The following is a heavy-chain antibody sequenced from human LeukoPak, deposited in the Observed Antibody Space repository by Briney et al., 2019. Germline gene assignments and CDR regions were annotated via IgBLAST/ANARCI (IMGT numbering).Heavy chain of an antibody. CDR1: GFSFSNYG. CDR2: ITGNGATT. D-gene: IGHD5-24*01. V-gene: IGHV3-23*01. J-gene: IGHJ4*02. Sequence: GGSLRLSCAASGFSFSNYGMNWVRQAPGKGLEWVSGITGNGATTYYADSVKGRFTISRDNSRNTVYLQMNSLRAEDTAVYYCAKTVDGYPDWGQGTLVTVSS. CDR3: AKTVDGYPD.